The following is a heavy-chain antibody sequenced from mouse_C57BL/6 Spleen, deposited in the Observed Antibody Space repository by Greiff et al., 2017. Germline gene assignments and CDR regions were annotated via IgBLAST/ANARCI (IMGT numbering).Heavy chain of an antibody. J-gene: IGHJ4*01. V-gene: IGHV5-9-1*02. D-gene: IGHD1-1*01. CDR3: TRLITTVVGYAMDY. Sequence: EVKLMESGEGLVKPGGSLKLSCAASGFTFSSYAMSWVRQTPEKRLEWVAYISSGGDYIYYADTVKGRFTISRDNARNTLYLQMSSLKSEDTAMYYCTRLITTVVGYAMDYWGQGTSVTVSS. CDR2: ISSGGDYI. CDR1: GFTFSSYA.